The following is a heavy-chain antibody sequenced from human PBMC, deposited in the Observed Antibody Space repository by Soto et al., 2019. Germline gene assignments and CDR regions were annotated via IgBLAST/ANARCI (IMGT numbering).Heavy chain of an antibody. CDR3: ARRPLWSGLSDDYYMDV. CDR1: GFTFNRFG. Sequence: EEQLVESGGALVQPGGSLRLSCAASGFTFNRFGMNWVRQAPGKGLEWISYISSASSTTQYAESVKGRFTISRDNVRDSLYLQMSSLRVEDTAVYYCARRPLWSGLSDDYYMDVWGKGTTVTVSS. V-gene: IGHV3-48*01. D-gene: IGHD3-3*01. CDR2: ISSASSTT. J-gene: IGHJ6*03.